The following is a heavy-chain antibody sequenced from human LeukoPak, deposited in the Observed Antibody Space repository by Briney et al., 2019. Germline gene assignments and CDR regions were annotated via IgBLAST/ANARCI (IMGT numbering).Heavy chain of an antibody. J-gene: IGHJ5*02. CDR2: ISSSSSYI. V-gene: IGHV3-21*01. D-gene: IGHD6-6*01. Sequence: PGVSLRLSCAASGFTFSSYSMNWVRQAPGKGLEWVSSISSSSSYIYYADSVKGRFTISRDNAKNSLYLQMNSLRAEDTAVYYCARGEYSRFTKRFDPWGQGTLVTVSS. CDR3: ARGEYSRFTKRFDP. CDR1: GFTFSSYS.